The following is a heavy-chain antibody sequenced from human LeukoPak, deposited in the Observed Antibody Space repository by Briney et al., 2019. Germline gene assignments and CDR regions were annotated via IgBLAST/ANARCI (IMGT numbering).Heavy chain of an antibody. J-gene: IGHJ5*02. D-gene: IGHD2-2*01. V-gene: IGHV3-30*02. CDR1: GFTFSSYG. CDR2: IRYDGSNK. CDR3: AKGTMPPKAGFDP. Sequence: GGSLRLSCAASGFTFSSYGMHWVRQAPGKGLEWVAFIRYDGSNKYYTESVKGRFTISRDNSKNTLYLQVNSLRPEDTAVYYCAKGTMPPKAGFDPWGQGTLVTVSS.